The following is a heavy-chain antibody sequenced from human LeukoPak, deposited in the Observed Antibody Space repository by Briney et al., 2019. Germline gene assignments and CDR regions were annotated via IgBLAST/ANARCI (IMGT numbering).Heavy chain of an antibody. Sequence: PGGSLRLSCAASGFIFSSYAMSWVRQAPGRGLEWVSGISWNSGSIGYADSVKGRFTISRDNAKNSLYLQMNSLRAEDTAVYYCARIAVAGIIGYWGQGTLVTVSS. CDR2: ISWNSGSI. D-gene: IGHD6-19*01. CDR3: ARIAVAGIIGY. J-gene: IGHJ4*02. CDR1: GFIFSSYA. V-gene: IGHV3-9*01.